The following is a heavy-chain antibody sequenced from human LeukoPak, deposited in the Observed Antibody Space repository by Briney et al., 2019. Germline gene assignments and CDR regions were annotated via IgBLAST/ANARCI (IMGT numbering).Heavy chain of an antibody. J-gene: IGHJ2*01. Sequence: SETLSLTCDVSGYSINSGYYWGWIRQPPGKGLEWIGSIYHSGSTYYNASLKSRVSISVDTSRNYFSLKLSSVTAADTAVYFCARRFCSTTFCHLDLWGRGALVIVSS. CDR2: IYHSGST. CDR1: GYSINSGYY. D-gene: IGHD2/OR15-2a*01. V-gene: IGHV4-38-2*01. CDR3: ARRFCSTTFCHLDL.